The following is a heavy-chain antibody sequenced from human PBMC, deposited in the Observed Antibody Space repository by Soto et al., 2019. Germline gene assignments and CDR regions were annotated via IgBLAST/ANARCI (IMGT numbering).Heavy chain of an antibody. CDR3: AREMSGGDYFYCMDV. CDR2: ITPFNGDT. J-gene: IGHJ6*02. CDR1: GYSLTSNG. Sequence: QVQLVQSGPEVKKPGAAVRVSCKASGYSLTSNGIRWVRQAPGQGLEWMGWITPFNGDTKYAQKFRGRVTMTTDTSTTTAYMDLRSLRSDDTAGYYGAREMSGGDYFYCMDVWGQGTTVSVSS. D-gene: IGHD3-10*01. V-gene: IGHV1-18*01.